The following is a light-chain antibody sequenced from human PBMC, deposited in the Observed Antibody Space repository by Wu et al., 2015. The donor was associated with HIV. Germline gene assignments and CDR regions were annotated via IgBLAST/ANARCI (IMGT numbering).Light chain of an antibody. CDR2: TAS. Sequence: DIQMTQSPSSLSASVGDRVTITCRASQGINNYLAWYQQKPGKVPKLLIYTASTLESGVPSRFSGSGSGTDFTLTISSLQPEDVATYYCQNYNSASRAFGQGTEGGYQT. J-gene: IGKJ1*01. CDR3: QNYNSASRA. V-gene: IGKV1-27*01. CDR1: QGINNY.